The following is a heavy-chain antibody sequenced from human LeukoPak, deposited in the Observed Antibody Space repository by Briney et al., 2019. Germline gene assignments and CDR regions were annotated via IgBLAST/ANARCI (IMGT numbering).Heavy chain of an antibody. J-gene: IGHJ4*02. V-gene: IGHV1-69*13. D-gene: IGHD4-17*01. CDR2: ILPIFNST. CDR1: GGTFRTYG. CDR3: ARVKGASDNYGDDY. Sequence: GASVKVSCKASGGTFRTYGISWAPQAPAQGLEWMGTILPIFNSTKYAEKFQDRVTVTADESTCTVYMEVNSLRSDDTAVYYCARVKGASDNYGDDYWGQGTLVTVSS.